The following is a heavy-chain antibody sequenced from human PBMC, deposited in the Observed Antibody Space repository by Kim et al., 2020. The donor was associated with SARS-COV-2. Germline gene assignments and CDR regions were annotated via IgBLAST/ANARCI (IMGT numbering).Heavy chain of an antibody. CDR1: GGSISSYY. J-gene: IGHJ4*02. D-gene: IGHD3-22*01. CDR3: ARVDDYYDSSGYHSVFDY. Sequence: SETLSLTCTVSGGSISSYYWSWIRQPPGKGLEWIGYIYYSGSTNYNPSLKSRVTISVDTSKNQFSLKLSSVTAADTAVYYCARVDDYYDSSGYHSVFDYWGQGTLVTVSS. V-gene: IGHV4-59*01. CDR2: IYYSGST.